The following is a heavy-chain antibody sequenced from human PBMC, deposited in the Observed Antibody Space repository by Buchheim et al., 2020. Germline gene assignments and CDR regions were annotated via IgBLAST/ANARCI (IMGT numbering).Heavy chain of an antibody. Sequence: VQLQESGPGLVKPSQTLSLTCTVSGGSISSGDYYWSWVRQAPGKGLEWVSVIYSGGSTYYADSVKGRFTISRDNSKNTLYLQMNSLRAEDTAVYYCARDRLGTTGTTGRGGMDVWGKGTT. CDR2: IYSGGST. D-gene: IGHD1-1*01. V-gene: IGHV3-66*01. CDR3: ARDRLGTTGTTGRGGMDV. J-gene: IGHJ6*04. CDR1: GGSISSGDYY.